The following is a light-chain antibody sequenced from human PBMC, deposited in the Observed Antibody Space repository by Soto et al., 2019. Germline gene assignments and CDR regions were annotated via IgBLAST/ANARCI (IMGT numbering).Light chain of an antibody. CDR2: STS. CDR3: LLYYGGAPV. J-gene: IGLJ3*02. Sequence: QAVVTQEPSLTVSPGGTVTLTCASSTEAVTSGYYPSWFQQKPGQTPSALIYSTSNKHSWTPARFSGSLLGGKAALTLSGVQPEDEAEYYCLLYYGGAPVFGGGTKVTVL. CDR1: TEAVTSGYY. V-gene: IGLV7-43*01.